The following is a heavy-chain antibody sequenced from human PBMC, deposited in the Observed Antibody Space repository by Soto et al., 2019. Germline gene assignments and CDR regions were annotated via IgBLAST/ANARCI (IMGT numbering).Heavy chain of an antibody. CDR2: IVVGSGNT. CDR1: GFTFTSSA. J-gene: IGHJ3*02. D-gene: IGHD3-22*01. CDR3: AAGASYYYDSSGPDAFDI. Sequence: SVKVSCKASGFTFTSSAMQWVRQARGQRLEWIGWIVVGSGNTNYAQKFQERVTITRDMSTSTAYMELSSLRSEDTAVYYCAAGASYYYDSSGPDAFDIWGQGTMVTVSS. V-gene: IGHV1-58*02.